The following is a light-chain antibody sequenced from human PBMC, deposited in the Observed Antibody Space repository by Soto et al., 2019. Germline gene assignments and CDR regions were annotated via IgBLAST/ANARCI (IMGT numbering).Light chain of an antibody. J-gene: IGKJ4*01. CDR1: QSVSRY. V-gene: IGKV3-11*01. Sequence: EIVLTQSPATLSLSPGERATLSCRASQSVSRYLAWYQQKPGQAPRLLIYDASNRATGIPARFSGSGSGTDFTLTISSLEPEDFAVYCCQHRSNWPLTFGGGTKVEIK. CDR3: QHRSNWPLT. CDR2: DAS.